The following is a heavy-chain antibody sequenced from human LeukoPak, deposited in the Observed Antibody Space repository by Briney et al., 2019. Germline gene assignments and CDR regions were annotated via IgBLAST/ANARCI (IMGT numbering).Heavy chain of an antibody. Sequence: GRSLRLSCAASGFTFDDYAMHWVRQAPGKGLEWVSAISGSGGSTYYADSVKGRFTISRDNSKNTLYLQMNSLRAEDTAVYYCARNTAMVKSYYYYGMDVWGQGTTVTVSS. CDR1: GFTFDDYA. CDR2: ISGSGGST. D-gene: IGHD5-18*01. J-gene: IGHJ6*02. CDR3: ARNTAMVKSYYYYGMDV. V-gene: IGHV3-23*01.